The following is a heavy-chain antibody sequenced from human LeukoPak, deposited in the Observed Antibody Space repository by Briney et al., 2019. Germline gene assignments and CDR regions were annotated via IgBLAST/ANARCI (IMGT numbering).Heavy chain of an antibody. Sequence: SGSTNYNPSLKRRVTMSVDTSKNQFSLKLSSVTAADTAVYYCARDGLSDYYDRQYYFDYWGQGTLVTVSS. D-gene: IGHD3-22*01. J-gene: IGHJ4*02. V-gene: IGHV4-4*07. CDR3: ARDGLSDYYDRQYYFDY. CDR2: SGST.